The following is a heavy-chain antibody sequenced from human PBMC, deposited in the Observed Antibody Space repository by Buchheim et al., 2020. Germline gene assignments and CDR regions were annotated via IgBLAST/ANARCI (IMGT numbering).Heavy chain of an antibody. J-gene: IGHJ5*02. D-gene: IGHD6-13*01. CDR3: AKDLGVAAAGMIEDPYTILGGWFDP. CDR2: ISGSGGST. Sequence: EVQLLESGGGLVQPGGSLRLSCAASGFTFSSYAMSWVRQAPGKGLEWVSAISGSGGSTYYADSVKGRFTISRDNSKNTLYLQMNSLRAEDTAVYYCAKDLGVAAAGMIEDPYTILGGWFDPWGQGTL. V-gene: IGHV3-23*01. CDR1: GFTFSSYA.